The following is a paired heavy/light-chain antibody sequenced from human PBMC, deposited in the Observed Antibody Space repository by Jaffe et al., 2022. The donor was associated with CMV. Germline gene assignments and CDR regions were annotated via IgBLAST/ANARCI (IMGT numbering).Light chain of an antibody. J-gene: IGKJ3*01. Sequence: EIVLTQSPATLSLSPGERATLSCRASQSVSSYLAWYQQKPGQAPRLLIYDASNRATGIPARFSGSGSGTDFTLTISSLEPEDFAVYYCQQRGAFGPGTKVDIK. V-gene: IGKV3-11*01. CDR3: QQRGA. CDR1: QSVSSY. CDR2: DAS.
Heavy chain of an antibody. Sequence: EVQLVQSGAEVKKPGESLRISCKGSGYSFTSYWISWVRQMPGKGLEWMGRIDPSDSYTNYSPSFQGHVTISADKSISTAYLQWSSLKASDTAMYYCARSLWAYYDILTGYYSPKFFDYWGQGTLVTVSS. CDR1: GYSFTSYW. V-gene: IGHV5-10-1*03. J-gene: IGHJ4*02. CDR3: ARSLWAYYDILTGYYSPKFFDY. CDR2: IDPSDSYT. D-gene: IGHD3-9*01.